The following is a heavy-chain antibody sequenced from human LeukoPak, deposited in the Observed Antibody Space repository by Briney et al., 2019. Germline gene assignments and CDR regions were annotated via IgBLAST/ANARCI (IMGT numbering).Heavy chain of an antibody. J-gene: IGHJ4*02. CDR1: GYTFTSYG. CDR2: ISAYNGNT. Sequence: ASVKVSCKASGYTFTSYGISWVRQAPGQGLEWMGWISAYNGNTNYAQKLQGRVTMTTDTSTSTAYMELRSLRSDDTAVYYCARVGATYYYDSSGYHKGPYYFDYWGQGTLVTVSS. V-gene: IGHV1-18*01. D-gene: IGHD3-22*01. CDR3: ARVGATYYYDSSGYHKGPYYFDY.